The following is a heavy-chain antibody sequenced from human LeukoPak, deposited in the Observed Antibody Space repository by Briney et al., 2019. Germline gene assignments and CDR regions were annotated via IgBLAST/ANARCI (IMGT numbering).Heavy chain of an antibody. CDR3: AELGITMIGGV. Sequence: GGSLRLSCAASGFTFSSYWMSWVRQAPGKGLEWVSVISDNGAVTFYGDSVKGRFTISRDNSKNTLYLQMNSLRAEDTAVYYCAELGITMIGGVWGKGTTVTISS. CDR1: GFTFSSYW. V-gene: IGHV3-23*01. D-gene: IGHD3-10*02. CDR2: ISDNGAVT. J-gene: IGHJ6*04.